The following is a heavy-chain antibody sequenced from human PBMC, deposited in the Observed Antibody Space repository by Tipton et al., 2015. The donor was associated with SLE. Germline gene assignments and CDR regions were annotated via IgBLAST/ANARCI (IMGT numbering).Heavy chain of an antibody. V-gene: IGHV4-61*02. Sequence: TLSLTCTVSGGSISSGSYYWSWIRQPAGKGLEWIGRIYTSGSTNYNPPLKSRVTISVDTSKNQFSLKLSSVTAADTAVYYCARDGAGNYYYGMDVWGQGTTVTVSS. J-gene: IGHJ6*02. CDR1: GGSISSGSYY. D-gene: IGHD6-19*01. CDR2: IYTSGST. CDR3: ARDGAGNYYYGMDV.